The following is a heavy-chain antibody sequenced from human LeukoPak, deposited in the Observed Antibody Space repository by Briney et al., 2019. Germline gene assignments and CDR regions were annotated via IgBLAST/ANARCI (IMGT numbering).Heavy chain of an antibody. CDR1: GGSISSYS. CDR3: ARVRHDPLEYGYYMDV. J-gene: IGHJ6*03. V-gene: IGHV4-4*07. D-gene: IGHD3-3*01. Sequence: SETLSLTCTVSGGSISSYSWSWIRQPAGKGPEWIGRFYISGSTHYSPPLKSRVTVSLDKSRNQFSLKMSSVTAADTAVYYCARVRHDPLEYGYYMDVWGTGTPVAVSS. CDR2: FYISGST.